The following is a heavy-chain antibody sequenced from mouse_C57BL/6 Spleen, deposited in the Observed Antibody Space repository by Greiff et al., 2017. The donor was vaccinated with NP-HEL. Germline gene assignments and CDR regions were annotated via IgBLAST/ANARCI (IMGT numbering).Heavy chain of an antibody. D-gene: IGHD1-1*01. CDR2: IDPSDSYT. CDR1: GYTFTSYW. J-gene: IGHJ3*01. Sequence: QVQLKQPGAELVMPGASVKLSCKASGYTFTSYWMHWVKQRPGQGLEWIGEIDPSDSYTNYNQKFKGKSTLTVDKSSSTAYMQLSSLTSEDSAVYYCARGGYYGSSHPFAYWGQGTLVTVSA. V-gene: IGHV1-69*01. CDR3: ARGGYYGSSHPFAY.